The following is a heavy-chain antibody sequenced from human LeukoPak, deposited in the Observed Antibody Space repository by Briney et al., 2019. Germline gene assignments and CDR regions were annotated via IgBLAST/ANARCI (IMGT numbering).Heavy chain of an antibody. V-gene: IGHV4-4*07. CDR1: GGSISSYY. D-gene: IGHD6-6*01. J-gene: IGHJ6*03. Sequence: TASETLSLTCTVSGGSISSYYWSWIRQPAGKGLEWIGRIYTSGSTNYNPSLKSRVTMSVDTSRNQFSLNLSSVTAADTAVYYCARWSGSVTARNYYYYMDVWGEGTTVTVSS. CDR3: ARWSGSVTARNYYYYMDV. CDR2: IYTSGST.